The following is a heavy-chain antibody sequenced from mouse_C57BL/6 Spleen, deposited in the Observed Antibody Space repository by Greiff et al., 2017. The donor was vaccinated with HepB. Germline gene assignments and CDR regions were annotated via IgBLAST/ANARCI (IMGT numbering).Heavy chain of an antibody. CDR3: ARGGIYYGNYGYAMDY. D-gene: IGHD2-1*01. V-gene: IGHV1-39*01. J-gene: IGHJ4*01. CDR1: GYSFTDYN. CDR2: INPNYGTT. Sequence: EVQVVESGPELVKPGASVKISCKASGYSFTDYNMNWVKQSNGKSLEWIGVINPNYGTTSYNQKFKGKATLTVDQSSSTAYMQLNSLTSEDSAVYYCARGGIYYGNYGYAMDYWGQGTSVTVSS.